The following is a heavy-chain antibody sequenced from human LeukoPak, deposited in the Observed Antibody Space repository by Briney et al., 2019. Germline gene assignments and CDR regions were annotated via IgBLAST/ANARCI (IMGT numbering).Heavy chain of an antibody. D-gene: IGHD6-6*01. J-gene: IGHJ6*02. CDR1: GFTFSSYG. CDR2: IWYDGSNK. CDR3: ARDSLDGSIAAREDGMDV. Sequence: GGSLRLPCAASGFTFSSYGMHWVRRAPGKGLEWVAVIWYDGSNKYYADSVKGRFTISRDNSKNTLYLQMNSLRAEDTAVYYCARDSLDGSIAAREDGMDVWGQGTTVTVSS. V-gene: IGHV3-33*01.